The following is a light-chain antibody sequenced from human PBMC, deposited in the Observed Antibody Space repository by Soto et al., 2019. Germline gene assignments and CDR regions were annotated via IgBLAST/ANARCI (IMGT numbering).Light chain of an antibody. CDR2: YDD. CDR1: SSNIGDNP. V-gene: IGLV1-36*01. CDR3: AAWDDSLNGVV. Sequence: QSVLTQPPSVSAAPRQRVTISCSGSSSNIGDNPVNWYQHLPGKAPKLLIYYDDLMPSGVSDRFSGSKSGTSASLAISGLQSEDEADYYCAAWDDSLNGVVFGGGTQLTVL. J-gene: IGLJ2*01.